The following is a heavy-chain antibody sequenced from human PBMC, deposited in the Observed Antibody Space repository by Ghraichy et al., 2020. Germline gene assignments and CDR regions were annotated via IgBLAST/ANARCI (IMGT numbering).Heavy chain of an antibody. V-gene: IGHV1-8*01. J-gene: IGHJ6*03. D-gene: IGHD3-3*01. CDR1: GYTFTSYD. CDR3: ARGPYDFWSGYYFGYYYYYMDV. CDR2: MNPNSGNT. Sequence: ASVKVSCKASGYTFTSYDINWVRQATGQGLEWMGWMNPNSGNTGYAQKFQGRVTMTRNTSISTAYMELSSLRSEDTAVYYCARGPYDFWSGYYFGYYYYYMDVWGKGTTVTVSS.